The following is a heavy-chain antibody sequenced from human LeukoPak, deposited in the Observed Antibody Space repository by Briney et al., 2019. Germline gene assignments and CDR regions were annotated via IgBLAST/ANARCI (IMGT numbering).Heavy chain of an antibody. D-gene: IGHD3-10*01. Sequence: SETLSLTCAVYGGSFSGYYWSGIRQPPGKGLEWIGEINHSGSTNYDPSLKSRVTISVDTSKNQFSLKLSSVTAADTAVYYCARRGYYGSGSYYIGHPYGMDVWGQGTTVTVSS. CDR3: ARRGYYGSGSYYIGHPYGMDV. CDR2: INHSGST. J-gene: IGHJ6*02. CDR1: GGSFSGYY. V-gene: IGHV4-34*01.